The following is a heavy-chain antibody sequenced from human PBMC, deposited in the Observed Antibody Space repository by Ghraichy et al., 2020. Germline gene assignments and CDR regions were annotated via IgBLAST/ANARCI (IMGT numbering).Heavy chain of an antibody. Sequence: SVKVSCKASGGTFSSYAISWVRQAPGQGLEWMGGIIPIFGTANYAQKFQGRVTITTDESTSTAYMELSSLRSEDTAVYYCARDKWVPAAIYKDPYNWFDPWGQGTLVTVSS. D-gene: IGHD2-2*01. J-gene: IGHJ5*02. CDR2: IIPIFGTA. CDR1: GGTFSSYA. CDR3: ARDKWVPAAIYKDPYNWFDP. V-gene: IGHV1-69*05.